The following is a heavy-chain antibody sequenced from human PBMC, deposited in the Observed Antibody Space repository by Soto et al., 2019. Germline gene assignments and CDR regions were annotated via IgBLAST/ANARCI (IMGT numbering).Heavy chain of an antibody. CDR3: AQGDRGGSGSPASYYFSGLDV. J-gene: IGHJ6*02. V-gene: IGHV3-23*01. CDR1: GFTFSDYA. CDR2: VSANGDIT. D-gene: IGHD3-10*01. Sequence: EVQVLESGGDLVQPGGSLRLSCAASGFTFSDYAMTWVRQAPGKGLDWVSSVSANGDITYYADSVKGRFTISRDNSNNTLLLQMNSLRAEDTALFYCAQGDRGGSGSPASYYFSGLDVWGQGTTVTVSS.